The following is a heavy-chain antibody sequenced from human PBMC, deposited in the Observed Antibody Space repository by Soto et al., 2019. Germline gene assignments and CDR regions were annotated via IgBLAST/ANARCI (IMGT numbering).Heavy chain of an antibody. D-gene: IGHD4-17*01. Sequence: SETLSLTCTVSGGSISSYYWSWIRQPPGKGLEWIGYIYYSGSTNYNPSLKSRVTISVDTSKNQFSLKLSSVTAADTAVYYCASAYGDYAFDYWGQGTLVTVSS. CDR2: IYYSGST. J-gene: IGHJ4*02. CDR3: ASAYGDYAFDY. CDR1: GGSISSYY. V-gene: IGHV4-59*01.